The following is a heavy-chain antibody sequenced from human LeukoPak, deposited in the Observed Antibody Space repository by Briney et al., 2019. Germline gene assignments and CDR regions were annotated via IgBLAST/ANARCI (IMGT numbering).Heavy chain of an antibody. CDR2: IYYSGST. Sequence: SETLSLTCTVSGGSISSYCWSWIRQPPGKGLEWIGYIYYSGSTNYNPSLKSRVTISVDTSKNQFSLKLSSVTAADTAVYYCARASWDGDYRRYYGMDVWGQGTTVTVSS. D-gene: IGHD4-17*01. CDR3: ARASWDGDYRRYYGMDV. V-gene: IGHV4-59*01. J-gene: IGHJ6*02. CDR1: GGSISSYC.